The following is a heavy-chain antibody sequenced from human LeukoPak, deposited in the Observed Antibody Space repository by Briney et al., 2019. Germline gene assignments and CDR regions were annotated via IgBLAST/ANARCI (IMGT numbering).Heavy chain of an antibody. CDR3: ARGTYYYDSSGYYSNWFDP. CDR1: GGSFSGYY. V-gene: IGHV4-34*01. J-gene: IGHJ5*02. D-gene: IGHD3-22*01. Sequence: PSETLSLTCAAYGGSFSGYYWSWIRQPPGKGLEWIGEINHSGSTNYNPSLKSRVTISVNTSKNQFSLKLSSVTAADTAVYYCARGTYYYDSSGYYSNWFDPWGQGTLVTVSS. CDR2: INHSGST.